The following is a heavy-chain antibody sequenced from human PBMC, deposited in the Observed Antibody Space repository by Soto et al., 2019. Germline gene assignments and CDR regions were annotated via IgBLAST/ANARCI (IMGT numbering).Heavy chain of an antibody. Sequence: QVQLVQSGAEVKKPGASVKVSCKASGYTFTRSGISWVRQAPGQGPEWMGWISSYNGDTNYAQTFQGRVTMTTDTSTSTAYMERSSLRSDDTAVYYCAREGVAPYYYYGMDVWGQGTPVTVSS. CDR2: ISSYNGDT. CDR3: AREGVAPYYYYGMDV. D-gene: IGHD5-12*01. J-gene: IGHJ6*02. V-gene: IGHV1-18*01. CDR1: GYTFTRSG.